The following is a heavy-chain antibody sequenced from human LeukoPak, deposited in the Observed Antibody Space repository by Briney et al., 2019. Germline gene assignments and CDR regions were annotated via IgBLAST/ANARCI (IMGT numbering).Heavy chain of an antibody. J-gene: IGHJ4*02. CDR2: IRYDGSNK. D-gene: IGHD3-22*01. Sequence: GGSLRLSCAASGFTFSSYAMQWVRQAPCKGLEWVAFIRYDGSNKYYADSVKGRFTISRDNSKSTLYLQMGSLRAEDTAVYYCAKEWYYYDSSGYYYDYWGQGTLVTVSS. CDR3: AKEWYYYDSSGYYYDY. CDR1: GFTFSSYA. V-gene: IGHV3-30*02.